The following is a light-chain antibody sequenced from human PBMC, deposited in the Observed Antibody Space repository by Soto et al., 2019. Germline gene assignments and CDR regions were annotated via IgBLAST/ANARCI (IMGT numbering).Light chain of an antibody. CDR1: SSDVGVYNY. CDR3: SSYTTISTVV. V-gene: IGLV2-14*01. J-gene: IGLJ2*01. CDR2: DVY. Sequence: QSVLTQPASVSGSPGQSITISCTGTSSDVGVYNYVSWFQQHPGKAPNLMIYDVYRRPSGVSYRFSGSKSGNTASLTISGLQAEDEADYYCSSYTTISTVVFGGGTKLTVL.